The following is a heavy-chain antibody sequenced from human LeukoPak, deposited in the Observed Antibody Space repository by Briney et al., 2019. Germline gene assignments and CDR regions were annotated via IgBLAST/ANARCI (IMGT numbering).Heavy chain of an antibody. J-gene: IGHJ4*02. Sequence: SGGSLRLSCAASGFTFSSYSMNWVRQAPGKGLEWVSSISSSSSYIYYADSVKGRFTISRDNAKNSLYLQMNSLRAEDTAVYYCAREGIAVAADYFDYWGQGTLVTVSS. D-gene: IGHD6-19*01. CDR3: AREGIAVAADYFDY. V-gene: IGHV3-21*01. CDR1: GFTFSSYS. CDR2: ISSSSSYI.